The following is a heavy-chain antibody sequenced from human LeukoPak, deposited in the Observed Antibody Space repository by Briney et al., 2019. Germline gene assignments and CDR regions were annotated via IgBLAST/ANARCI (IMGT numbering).Heavy chain of an antibody. CDR1: GGSFSGYY. CDR3: ASLWPYNWNLETEIDY. D-gene: IGHD1-20*01. V-gene: IGHV4-34*01. CDR2: INHSGST. J-gene: IGHJ4*02. Sequence: KPSETLSLTCAVYGGSFSGYYWSWIRQPPGKGLEWIGEINHSGSTNYNPSLKSRVTISVDTSKNQFSLKLSSVTAADTAVYYCASLWPYNWNLETEIDYWGQGTLVTVSS.